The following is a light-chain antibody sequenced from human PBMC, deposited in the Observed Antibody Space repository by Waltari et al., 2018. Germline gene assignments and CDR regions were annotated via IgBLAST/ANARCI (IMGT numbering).Light chain of an antibody. CDR2: DVS. CDR1: SSAVGGYKY. V-gene: IGLV2-14*01. Sequence: QSALTQPASVSGSPGQSITIPSTGPSSAVGGYKYVSWSQQPPGKAPKLMIYDVSKRPSGVSNRFSGSKSGNTASLTISGLQAEDEADYYCTSYTSSPSWVFGGGTKLTVL. J-gene: IGLJ3*02. CDR3: TSYTSSPSWV.